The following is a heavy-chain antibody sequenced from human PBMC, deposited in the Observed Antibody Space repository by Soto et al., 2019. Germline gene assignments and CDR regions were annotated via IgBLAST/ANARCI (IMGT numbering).Heavy chain of an antibody. D-gene: IGHD3-16*01. V-gene: IGHV4-59*08. CDR3: ARRGGTANLYPHYFDY. J-gene: IGHJ4*01. CDR1: RGSISSYY. CDR2: IYYSGST. Sequence: PSETLSLTCTVSRGSISSYYWTWIRQPPGKGLEWIGYIYYSGSTNYNPSLKSRVTISVDTSKNEVSLRLTSVTAADTGVYYCARRGGTANLYPHYFDYWGHGALVTVSS.